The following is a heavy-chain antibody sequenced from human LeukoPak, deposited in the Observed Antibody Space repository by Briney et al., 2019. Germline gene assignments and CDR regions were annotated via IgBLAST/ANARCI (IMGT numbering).Heavy chain of an antibody. J-gene: IGHJ4*02. CDR2: INHSGST. Sequence: TSETLSLTCAVYGGSFSGYYWSWIRQPPGKGLEWIGEINHSGSTNYNPSLKSRVTISVDTSKNQFSLKLSSVTAADTAVYYCARGRRTGYCSGGSCYPLDYWGQGTLVTVSS. D-gene: IGHD2-15*01. CDR1: GGSFSGYY. V-gene: IGHV4-34*01. CDR3: ARGRRTGYCSGGSCYPLDY.